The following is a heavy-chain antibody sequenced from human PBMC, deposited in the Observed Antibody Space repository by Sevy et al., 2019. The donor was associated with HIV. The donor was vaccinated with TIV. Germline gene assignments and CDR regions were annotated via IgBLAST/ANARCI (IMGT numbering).Heavy chain of an antibody. CDR2: ISYDGSNK. D-gene: IGHD2-21*02. CDR3: ARDLASYCGGDCYSGKDY. CDR1: GFTFSSYA. Sequence: GGCLRLSCAASGFTFSSYAMHWVRQAPGKGLEWVAVISYDGSNKYYADSVKGRFTISRDNSKNTLYLQMNSLRAEDTAVYYCARDLASYCGGDCYSGKDYWGQGTLVTVSS. J-gene: IGHJ4*02. V-gene: IGHV3-30*04.